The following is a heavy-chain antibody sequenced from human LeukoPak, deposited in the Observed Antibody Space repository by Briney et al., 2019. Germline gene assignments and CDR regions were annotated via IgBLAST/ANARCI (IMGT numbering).Heavy chain of an antibody. CDR2: ISSSGSTI. Sequence: GGSLRLSCAASGFSYTVFWMSWVRQAPGRGREWVSYISSSGSTIYYADSVKGRFTISRDNAKNSLYLQMNSLRAEDTAVYYCARVRAYYGFLEWLERAFDIWGQGTMVTVSS. CDR3: ARVRAYYGFLEWLERAFDI. V-gene: IGHV3-11*04. D-gene: IGHD3-3*01. J-gene: IGHJ3*02. CDR1: GFSYTVFW.